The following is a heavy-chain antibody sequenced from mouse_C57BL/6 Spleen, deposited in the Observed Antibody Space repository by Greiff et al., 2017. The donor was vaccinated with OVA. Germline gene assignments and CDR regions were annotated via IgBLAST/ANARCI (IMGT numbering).Heavy chain of an antibody. CDR1: GFTFNTYA. CDR2: IRSKSSNYAT. D-gene: IGHD2-4*01. V-gene: IGHV10-3*01. CDR3: VREGDYDGTEYFDY. Sequence: EVKLVESGGGLVQPKGSLKLSCAASGFTFNTYAMHWVRQAPGKGLEWVARIRSKSSNYATYYADSVKDRFTISRDDSQSMLYLQMNNLKTEDTAMYYCVREGDYDGTEYFDYWGQGTTLTVSS. J-gene: IGHJ2*01.